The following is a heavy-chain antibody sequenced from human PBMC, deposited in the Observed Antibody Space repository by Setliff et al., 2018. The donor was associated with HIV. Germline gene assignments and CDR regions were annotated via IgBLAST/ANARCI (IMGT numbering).Heavy chain of an antibody. CDR1: GYTFTSYD. J-gene: IGHJ4*02. CDR3: ARVQDSSGWYPADY. D-gene: IGHD6-19*01. Sequence: ASVKVSCKAPGYTFTSYDINWVRQATGQGLEWMGWMNPNSGNTGYAQKFQGRVTMTRNTSISTAYMELSSLRSEDTAVYYCARVQDSSGWYPADYWGQGTLVTVSS. CDR2: MNPNSGNT. V-gene: IGHV1-8*01.